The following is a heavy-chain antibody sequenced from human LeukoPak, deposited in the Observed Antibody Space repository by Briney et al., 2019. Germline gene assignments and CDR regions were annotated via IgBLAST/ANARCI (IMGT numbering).Heavy chain of an antibody. CDR1: GGSISSGDYY. CDR2: IYYSGST. V-gene: IGHV4-30-4*08. D-gene: IGHD2-21*01. J-gene: IGHJ4*02. Sequence: PSETLSLTCTVSGGSISSGDYYWSWIRQPPGKGLEWIGYIYYSGSTYYNPSHKSRVTISVDTSKNQFSLKLSSVTAADTAVYYCARHISSGSFRSDYWGQGTLVTVSS. CDR3: ARHISSGSFRSDY.